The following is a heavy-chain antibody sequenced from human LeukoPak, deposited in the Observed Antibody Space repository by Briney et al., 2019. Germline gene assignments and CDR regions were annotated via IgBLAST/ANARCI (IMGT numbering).Heavy chain of an antibody. Sequence: KTSETLSLTCAVYGGSFSGYYWSWIRQPPGKGLEWIGEINHSGSTNYNPSLKSRVTISVDTSKNQFYLKLSSVTAADTAVYYCARVQRGYCSGGSCYSDYWGQGTLVTVSS. CDR3: ARVQRGYCSGGSCYSDY. J-gene: IGHJ4*02. CDR2: INHSGST. CDR1: GGSFSGYY. D-gene: IGHD2-15*01. V-gene: IGHV4-34*01.